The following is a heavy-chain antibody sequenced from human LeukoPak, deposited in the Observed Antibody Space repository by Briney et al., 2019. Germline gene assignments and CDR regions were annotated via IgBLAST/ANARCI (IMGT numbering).Heavy chain of an antibody. D-gene: IGHD6-19*01. J-gene: IGHJ4*02. V-gene: IGHV3-30*19. Sequence: GRSLRLSCAASGFTFSSFGMHWVRQAPGKGLEWVAVITSDGTNEYYADAVKGRFTISRDNSKTTLYLHMNSLRVEDTAVYYRARSNGWYLDYWGQGTLVTVSS. CDR1: GFTFSSFG. CDR3: ARSNGWYLDY. CDR2: ITSDGTNE.